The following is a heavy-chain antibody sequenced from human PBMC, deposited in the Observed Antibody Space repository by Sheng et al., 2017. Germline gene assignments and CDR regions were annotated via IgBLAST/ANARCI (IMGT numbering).Heavy chain of an antibody. CDR2: IIPIFGTA. J-gene: IGHJ4*02. CDR1: GGTFSSYA. V-gene: IGHV1-69*13. D-gene: IGHD3-10*01. Sequence: QVQLVQSGAEVKKPGSSVKVSCKASGGTFSSYAISWVRQAPGQGLEWMGGIIPIFGTANYAQKFQGRVTITADESTSTAYMELSSLRSEDTAVYYCARASKPTYYYGSGSYYPFGYWGQGTLVTVSS. CDR3: ARASKPTYYYGSGSYYPFGY.